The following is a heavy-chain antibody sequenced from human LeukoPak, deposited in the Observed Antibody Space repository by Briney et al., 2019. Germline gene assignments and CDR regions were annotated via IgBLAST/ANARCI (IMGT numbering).Heavy chain of an antibody. CDR2: INPSGGST. D-gene: IGHD2-2*01. Sequence: ASVKVSCKASGYTFTSYYMHWVRQAPGQGLEWMGIINPSGGSTSYAQKFQGRVTMTRDTSTSTVYMELSSLRSEDTAVYYCARDNCSSTSCYFIWFDPWGQGTLVTVSS. CDR3: ARDNCSSTSCYFIWFDP. J-gene: IGHJ5*02. V-gene: IGHV1-46*01. CDR1: GYTFTSYY.